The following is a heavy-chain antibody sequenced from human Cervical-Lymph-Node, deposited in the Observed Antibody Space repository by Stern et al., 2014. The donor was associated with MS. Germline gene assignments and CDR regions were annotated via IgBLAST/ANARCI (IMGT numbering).Heavy chain of an antibody. CDR1: GYTLTEFS. CDR2: FDPEDGET. Sequence: VQLLESGAEVKKPGASVKVSCKVSGYTLTEFSMHWVRQAPGKGLEWMGGFDPEDGETIYAQKFQGRVTMTEDTSTDTAYMELSSLRSEDTAVYYCATDRDDFRSGYSAPTKGYGLDVWGQGTTVTVTS. J-gene: IGHJ6*02. CDR3: ATDRDDFRSGYSAPTKGYGLDV. D-gene: IGHD3-3*01. V-gene: IGHV1-24*01.